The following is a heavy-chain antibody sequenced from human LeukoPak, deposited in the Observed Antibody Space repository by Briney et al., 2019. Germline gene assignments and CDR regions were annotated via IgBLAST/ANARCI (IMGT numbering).Heavy chain of an antibody. Sequence: TGGSLRLSCAASRFTFSRYAIHWVRQAPGKGLEWVAIISSDGSNKYYAESVKGRFTISRDNSKNTLYLQMNSLRAEDTAVYYCAKDQGPLSYYYYGMDVWGQGTTVTVSS. CDR1: RFTFSRYA. CDR2: ISSDGSNK. V-gene: IGHV3-30-3*01. J-gene: IGHJ6*02. CDR3: AKDQGPLSYYYYGMDV.